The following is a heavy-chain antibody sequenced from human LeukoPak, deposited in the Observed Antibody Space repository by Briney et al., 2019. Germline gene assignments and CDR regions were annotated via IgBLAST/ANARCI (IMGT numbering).Heavy chain of an antibody. CDR1: GGSISSGSYY. D-gene: IGHD1-26*01. CDR3: ARGSGGWELLDY. CDR2: IYTSGST. Sequence: PSETLSLTCTVSGGSISSGSYYWSWIRQPAGKGLEWIGRIYTSGSTNYNPSLKSRVTISVDMSKNQFSLKLSSVTAADTAVYYCARGSGGWELLDYWGQGTLVTVSS. J-gene: IGHJ4*02. V-gene: IGHV4-61*02.